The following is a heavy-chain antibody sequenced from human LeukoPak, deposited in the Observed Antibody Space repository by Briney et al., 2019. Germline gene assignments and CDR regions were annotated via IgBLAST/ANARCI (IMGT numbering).Heavy chain of an antibody. J-gene: IGHJ2*01. CDR1: GGSISSGSYY. CDR2: IYTSGST. Sequence: SQTLSLTCTVSGGSISSGSYYWSWIRQPAGKGLEWIGRIYTSGSTNYNPSLKSRVTISVDTSKNQFSLKLSSVTAADTAVYYCARDADLTTVVTPGYWYFDLWGRGTLVTVSS. V-gene: IGHV4-61*02. D-gene: IGHD4-23*01. CDR3: ARDADLTTVVTPGYWYFDL.